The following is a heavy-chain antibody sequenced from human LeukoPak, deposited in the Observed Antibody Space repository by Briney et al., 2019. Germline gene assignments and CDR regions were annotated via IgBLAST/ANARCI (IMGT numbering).Heavy chain of an antibody. CDR3: AKETALVGGHAAIFDH. Sequence: GRSLRLSCAASGFTFDDYAMHWVRQAPGKGLGWVSGISWNSGSIGYADSVKGRFTISREYSNNTLYLQMSSLRAEDTAIYYCAKETALVGGHAAIFDHWGQGTLVTVSS. V-gene: IGHV3-9*01. J-gene: IGHJ4*02. D-gene: IGHD3-3*01. CDR2: ISWNSGSI. CDR1: GFTFDDYA.